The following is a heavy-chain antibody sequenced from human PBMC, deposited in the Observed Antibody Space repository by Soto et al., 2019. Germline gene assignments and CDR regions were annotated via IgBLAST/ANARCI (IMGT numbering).Heavy chain of an antibody. Sequence: GGSLRLSCAASGFTFSSYSMNWVRQAPGKGLEWVSYISVSSTIYDADSVKGRFITSRDNAKNLLYLQMNSLRAEDTAVYYCAKVLDTAMASEYYYYGMDVWGQGTTVTVS. J-gene: IGHJ6*02. D-gene: IGHD5-18*01. V-gene: IGHV3-48*01. CDR1: GFTFSSYS. CDR2: ISVSSTI. CDR3: AKVLDTAMASEYYYYGMDV.